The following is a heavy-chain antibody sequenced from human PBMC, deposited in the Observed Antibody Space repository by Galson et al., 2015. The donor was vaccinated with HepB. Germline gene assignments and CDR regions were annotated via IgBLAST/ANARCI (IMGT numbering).Heavy chain of an antibody. D-gene: IGHD7-27*01. CDR3: ARDQTNWGYYYYGLDV. V-gene: IGHV3-66*02. J-gene: IGHJ6*02. CDR1: GFNVSMNY. CDR2: IYRGGSA. Sequence: SLRLSCAASGFNVSMNYMTWVRQAPGKGLEWVSVIYRGGSAYYADSVKGRFTISSDISNNTLYLQMNSLRAEDTAIYYCARDQTNWGYYYYGLDVWGRGTTVTVSS.